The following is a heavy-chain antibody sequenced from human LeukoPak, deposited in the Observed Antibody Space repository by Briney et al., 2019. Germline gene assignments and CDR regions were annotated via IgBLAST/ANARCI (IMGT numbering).Heavy chain of an antibody. CDR3: AKDRPDLEWLPPTADYYYYMDV. V-gene: IGHV3-23*01. J-gene: IGHJ6*03. Sequence: PGGSLRLSCAASGFTFSSYAMSWVRQAPGEGLEWVSAISGSGGSTYYADSVKGRFTISRDNSKNTLYLQMNSLRAEDTAVYYCAKDRPDLEWLPPTADYYYYMDVWGKGPRSPSP. CDR1: GFTFSSYA. CDR2: ISGSGGST. D-gene: IGHD3-3*01.